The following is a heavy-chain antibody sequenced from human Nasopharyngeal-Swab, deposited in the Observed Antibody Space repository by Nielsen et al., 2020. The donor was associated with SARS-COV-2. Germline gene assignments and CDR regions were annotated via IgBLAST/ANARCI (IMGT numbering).Heavy chain of an antibody. D-gene: IGHD6-19*01. J-gene: IGHJ5*02. CDR3: ARDRRDSSGTHNWFDP. Sequence: ASVKVSCKASGYTFTGYYMHWVRQAPGQGLEWMGWINPNSGGTNYAQKFQGWVTMTRDTSISTAYMELSRLRSDDTAVYYCARDRRDSSGTHNWFDPWGQGTLATVSS. CDR1: GYTFTGYY. V-gene: IGHV1-2*04. CDR2: INPNSGGT.